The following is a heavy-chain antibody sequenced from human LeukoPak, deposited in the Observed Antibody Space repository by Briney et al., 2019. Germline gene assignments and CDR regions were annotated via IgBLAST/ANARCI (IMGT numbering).Heavy chain of an antibody. J-gene: IGHJ3*02. CDR3: AKTTIDSNDAFDI. CDR2: INNSGGRT. D-gene: IGHD3-22*01. Sequence: GGSLRLSCAASGFAFNNYAMNWVRQAPGKGLEWVSAINNSGGRTYYADSVKGRFTISRDNSKNTLYLRMNSLRAEDTAVYYCAKTTIDSNDAFDIWGQGTMVTVSS. V-gene: IGHV3-23*01. CDR1: GFAFNNYA.